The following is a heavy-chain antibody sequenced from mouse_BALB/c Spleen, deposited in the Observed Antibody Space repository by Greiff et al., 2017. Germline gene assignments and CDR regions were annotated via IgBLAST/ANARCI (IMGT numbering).Heavy chain of an antibody. V-gene: IGHV3-2*02. D-gene: IGHD1-2*01. CDR3: ARDSGYDYAMDY. CDR2: ISYSGST. Sequence: EVKLMESGPGLVKPSQSLSLTCTVTGYSITSDYAWNWIRQFPGNKLEWMGYISYSGSTSYNPSLKSRISITRDTSKNQFFLQLNSVTTEDTATYYCARDSGYDYAMDYWGQGTSVTVSS. J-gene: IGHJ4*01. CDR1: GYSITSDYA.